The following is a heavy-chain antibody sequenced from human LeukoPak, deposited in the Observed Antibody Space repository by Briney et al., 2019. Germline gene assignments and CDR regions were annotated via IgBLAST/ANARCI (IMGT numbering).Heavy chain of an antibody. D-gene: IGHD2-8*01. Sequence: SETLSLTCAVYGGSFSGYYWSWIRQPPGKGLQWIGEINHSESTNYNPSLKSRVTISVDTSKNQFSLKLSSVTAADTAVYYCARVYCTNGVCSEDDYWGQGTLVTVSS. CDR2: INHSEST. CDR3: ARVYCTNGVCSEDDY. J-gene: IGHJ4*02. CDR1: GGSFSGYY. V-gene: IGHV4-34*01.